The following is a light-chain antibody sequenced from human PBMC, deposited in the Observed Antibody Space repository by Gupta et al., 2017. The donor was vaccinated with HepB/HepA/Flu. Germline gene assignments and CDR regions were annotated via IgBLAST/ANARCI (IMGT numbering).Light chain of an antibody. CDR3: QRYKSYRRFT. Sequence: DIQMTQSPSSLSASVGDRVTITCRGSQGISNYIAWVQQKPGKAPKSLIYAAYSLQSGVPSKFSGSGCGTDFTLTISSLQPEDFETDYCQRYKSYRRFTFGPGTKVDTK. CDR2: AAY. J-gene: IGKJ3*01. V-gene: IGKV1-16*02. CDR1: QGISNY.